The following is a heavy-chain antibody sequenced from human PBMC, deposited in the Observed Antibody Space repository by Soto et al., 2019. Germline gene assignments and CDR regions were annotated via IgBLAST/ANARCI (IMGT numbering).Heavy chain of an antibody. CDR2: IYYSGST. J-gene: IGHJ4*02. V-gene: IGHV4-39*01. D-gene: IGHD5-12*01. CDR3: ARHRKADILLLTSGFDL. CDR1: GASISTSKTY. Sequence: SETLSLTCTVSGASISTSKTYWGWIRQSPGRGLEWIGSIYYSGSTYYNPSLRSRVTISVETSKNLFSLRLSSVTAADTAVYYCARHRKADILLLTSGFDLWGQAALVPVSS.